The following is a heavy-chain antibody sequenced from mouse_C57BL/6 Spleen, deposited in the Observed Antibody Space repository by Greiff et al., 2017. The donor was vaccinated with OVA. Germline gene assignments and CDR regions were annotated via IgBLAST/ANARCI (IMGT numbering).Heavy chain of an antibody. V-gene: IGHV3-6*01. D-gene: IGHD1-2*01. CDR3: ARVEHYGKGFDY. Sequence: VQLKESGPGLVKPSQSLSLTCSVTGYSITSGYYWNWIRQFPGNKLEWMGYISYDGSNNYNPSLKNRISITRDTSKNQFFLKLNSVTTEDTATYYCARVEHYGKGFDYWGQGTTLTVSS. CDR2: ISYDGSN. J-gene: IGHJ2*01. CDR1: GYSITSGYY.